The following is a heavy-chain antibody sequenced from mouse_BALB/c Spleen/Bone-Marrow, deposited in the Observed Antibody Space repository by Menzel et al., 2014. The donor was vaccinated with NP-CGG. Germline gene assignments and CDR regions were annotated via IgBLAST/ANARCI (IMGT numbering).Heavy chain of an antibody. CDR1: GFNIKDTY. J-gene: IGHJ4*01. CDR2: IDPANGNT. CDR3: ARVKLWTYAMDY. D-gene: IGHD1-1*02. V-gene: IGHV14-3*02. Sequence: EAQGAESGAELVKPGASVKLSCTASGFNIKDTYMHWVKQRPEQGLEWIGRIDPANGNTKYDPKFQGKATITADTSSNTAYLQLSSLTSEDTAVYYCARVKLWTYAMDYWAQGTSVTVSS.